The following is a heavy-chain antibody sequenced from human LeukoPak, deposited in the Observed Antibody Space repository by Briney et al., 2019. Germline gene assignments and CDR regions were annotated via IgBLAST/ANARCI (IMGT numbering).Heavy chain of an antibody. CDR2: ISYDGSNK. D-gene: IGHD3-22*01. J-gene: IGHJ4*02. CDR1: GFTFSSYG. V-gene: IGHV3-30*18. CDR3: AKLRDSSGYYITWGTFDY. Sequence: GRSLRLSCAASGFTFSSYGMHWVRQAPGKGLEWVAVISYDGSNKYYADSVKGRFTISRDNSKNTLYLQMNSLRAEDTAVYYCAKLRDSSGYYITWGTFDYWGQGTLVTVSS.